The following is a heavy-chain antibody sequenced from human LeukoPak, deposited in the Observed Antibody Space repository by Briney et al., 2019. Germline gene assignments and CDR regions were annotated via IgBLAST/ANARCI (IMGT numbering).Heavy chain of an antibody. V-gene: IGHV3-30*04. CDR3: ARDMLFQYYFDY. J-gene: IGHJ4*02. CDR1: GFTFNSYE. D-gene: IGHD2-21*01. Sequence: PGGSLRLSCAASGFTFNSYEMHWVRQAPGKGLERVAVISYDGSNKYYADSVKGRFTISRDNSKNTLYLQMNSLRAEDTAVYYCARDMLFQYYFDYWGQGTLVTVSS. CDR2: ISYDGSNK.